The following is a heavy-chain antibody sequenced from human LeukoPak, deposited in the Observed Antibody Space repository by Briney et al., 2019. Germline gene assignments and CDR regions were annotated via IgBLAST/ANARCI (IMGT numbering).Heavy chain of an antibody. D-gene: IGHD1-14*01. V-gene: IGHV3-30*18. J-gene: IGHJ4*02. CDR3: AKKVYGVYFDY. CDR2: ISYDGSNK. CDR1: GFTFSSYG. Sequence: GRSLRLSCAASGFTFSSYGMHWVRQAPGKGLEWVAVISYDGSNKYYADSVKGRFTISRDNSKNTLYLQMNSLRAEDTAVYYCAKKVYGVYFDYWGQGTLVTVSS.